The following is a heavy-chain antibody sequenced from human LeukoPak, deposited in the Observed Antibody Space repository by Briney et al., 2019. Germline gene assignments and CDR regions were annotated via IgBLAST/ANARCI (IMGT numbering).Heavy chain of an antibody. D-gene: IGHD3-22*01. J-gene: IGHJ3*02. CDR3: ARLVYDSSSPVAFDI. CDR1: GGSISSGGYS. Sequence: SETLSLTCTVSGGSISSGGYSWSWIRQHPGKGLEWIGYIYYSGSTYYNPSLKSRVTISVDTSKNQFSLKLSSVTAADTAVYYCARLVYDSSSPVAFDIWGQGTMVTVSS. CDR2: IYYSGST. V-gene: IGHV4-31*03.